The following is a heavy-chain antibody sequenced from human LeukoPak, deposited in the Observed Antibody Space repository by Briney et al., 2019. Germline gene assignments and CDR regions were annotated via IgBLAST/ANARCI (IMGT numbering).Heavy chain of an antibody. D-gene: IGHD6-19*01. CDR3: ARTFGTSIAVAATGDGAFDI. J-gene: IGHJ3*02. Sequence: GGSLRLSCAASGFTFSSYGMHWVRQAPGKGLEWVAVLWHDATDKYYGDSVKGRFTIARDNSKNTLYLQINSLRVEDTAVYYCARTFGTSIAVAATGDGAFDIWGQGTKVTVSS. V-gene: IGHV3-33*01. CDR1: GFTFSSYG. CDR2: LWHDATDK.